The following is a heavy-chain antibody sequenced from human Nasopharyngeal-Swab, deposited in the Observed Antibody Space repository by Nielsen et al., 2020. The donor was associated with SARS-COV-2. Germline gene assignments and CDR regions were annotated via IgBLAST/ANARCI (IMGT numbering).Heavy chain of an antibody. V-gene: IGHV4-39*02. D-gene: IGHD5-18*01. J-gene: IGHJ6*02. CDR3: ARDPHVDTAMDPYYYYGMDV. Sequence: SETLSLTCTVSGGSISSSSYYWGWIRQPPGKGLEWIGSIYYSGSTYYNPSLKSRVTISVDTSKNQFSLKLSSVTAADTAVYYCARDPHVDTAMDPYYYYGMDVWGQGTTVTVSS. CDR1: GGSISSSSYY. CDR2: IYYSGST.